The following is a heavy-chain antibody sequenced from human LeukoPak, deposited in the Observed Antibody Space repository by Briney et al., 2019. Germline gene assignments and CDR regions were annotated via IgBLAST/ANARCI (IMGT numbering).Heavy chain of an antibody. V-gene: IGHV1-2*02. CDR3: ARCRVVSGSCPHGFDY. CDR1: GYTFTGYY. J-gene: IGHJ4*02. D-gene: IGHD6-13*01. CDR2: INPNSGGT. Sequence: ASVKVSCKASGYTFTGYYMHWVRQAPGQGLEWMGWINPNSGGTNYAQKFQGRVTITRDTSISTAYMELSRLRSDDTAVYYCARCRVVSGSCPHGFDYWGQGTLVTVSS.